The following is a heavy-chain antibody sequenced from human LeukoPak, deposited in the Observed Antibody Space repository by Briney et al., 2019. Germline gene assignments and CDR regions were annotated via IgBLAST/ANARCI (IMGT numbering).Heavy chain of an antibody. CDR1: GGSISSYY. D-gene: IGHD6-19*01. V-gene: IGHV4-59*12. CDR2: IYYSGST. J-gene: IGHJ6*02. CDR3: ARDNRSGYSSGWYWESEPYYYYGMDV. Sequence: SETLSLTCTVSGGSISSYYWSWIRQPPGKGLEWIGYIYYSGSTNYNPSLKSRVTISVDTSKNQFSLKLSSVTAADTAVYYCARDNRSGYSSGWYWESEPYYYYGMDVWGQGTTVTVSS.